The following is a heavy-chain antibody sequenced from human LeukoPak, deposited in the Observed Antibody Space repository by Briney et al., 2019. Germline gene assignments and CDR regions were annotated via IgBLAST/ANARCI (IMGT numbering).Heavy chain of an antibody. J-gene: IGHJ4*02. Sequence: GASVKVSCKASGFTFTGYYIHWVRQAPGQGLEWMGYINPHSGGTNSPQKFQGRVTMTTDTSKSAAYMELSSLISDDTAMYYCVREGNELLSKNFDYWGQGTLVTVSS. CDR2: INPHSGGT. V-gene: IGHV1-2*02. D-gene: IGHD2-21*02. CDR3: VREGNELLSKNFDY. CDR1: GFTFTGYY.